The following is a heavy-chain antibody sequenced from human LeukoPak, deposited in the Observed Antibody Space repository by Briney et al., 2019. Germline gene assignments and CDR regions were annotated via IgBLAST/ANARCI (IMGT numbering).Heavy chain of an antibody. Sequence: SETLSLTCAVYGGSFSGYYWSWIRQPPGKGLEWIGEINHSGSTNYNPSLKSRVTISVDTSKNQFSLKLSSVTAADTAVYYCARSYDSSGYPGYWGRGTLVTVSS. J-gene: IGHJ4*02. CDR3: ARSYDSSGYPGY. CDR1: GGSFSGYY. V-gene: IGHV4-34*01. CDR2: INHSGST. D-gene: IGHD3-22*01.